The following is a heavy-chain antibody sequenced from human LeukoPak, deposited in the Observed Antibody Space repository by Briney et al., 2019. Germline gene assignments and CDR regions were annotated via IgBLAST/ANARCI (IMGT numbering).Heavy chain of an antibody. J-gene: IGHJ4*02. D-gene: IGHD3-3*01. CDR3: ARGARKYDFWSGYYTPFDY. Sequence: ASVKVSCKASGYTFTSYAMHWVRQAPGQRLEWMGWINAGNGNTKYSQKFQGRVTITRDTSASTAYMELSSLRSEDTAVYYCARGARKYDFWSGYYTPFDYCGQGTLVTVSS. V-gene: IGHV1-3*01. CDR1: GYTFTSYA. CDR2: INAGNGNT.